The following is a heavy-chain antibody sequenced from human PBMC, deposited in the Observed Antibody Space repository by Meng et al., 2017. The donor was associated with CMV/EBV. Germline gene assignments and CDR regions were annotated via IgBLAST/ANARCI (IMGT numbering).Heavy chain of an antibody. CDR3: ARDSGGGVLWY. CDR2: INSSGGST. D-gene: IGHD3-16*01. J-gene: IGHJ4*02. CDR1: GLAFSDYY. Sequence: ASVKVSCKASGLAFSDYYMHWVRQAPGQGLEWMGIINSSGGSTRYAQKFQGRVTMTRDTSTSTAYMELSSLRSEDTAVYYCARDSGGGVLWYWGQGTLVTVSS. V-gene: IGHV1-46*01.